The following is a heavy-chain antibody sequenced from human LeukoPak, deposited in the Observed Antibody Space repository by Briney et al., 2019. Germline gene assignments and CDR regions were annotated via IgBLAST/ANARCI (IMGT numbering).Heavy chain of an antibody. CDR2: TNPNSGGT. CDR1: AYTFTGYF. J-gene: IGHJ4*02. V-gene: IGHV1-2*02. CDR3: ARVDTSTWDSFDS. Sequence: ASVKVSCKASAYTFTGYFLHWVRQAPGQGLEWMGWTNPNSGGTNYAQKFQGRVTMTRDTSISTAYMELSSPRSDDTAVYYCARVDTSTWDSFDSWGQGTLITVSS. D-gene: IGHD6-13*01.